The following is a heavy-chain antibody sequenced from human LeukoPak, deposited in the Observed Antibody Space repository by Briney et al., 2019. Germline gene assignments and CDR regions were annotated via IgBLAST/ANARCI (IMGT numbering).Heavy chain of an antibody. J-gene: IGHJ4*02. V-gene: IGHV4-34*01. CDR1: GGSFSGYY. D-gene: IGHD2-15*01. CDR3: ARPDGDCSGGSCYSGFYFDY. Sequence: PSETLSLTCAVYGGSFSGYYWSWIRQPPGKGLEWIGEINHSGSTNYNPSLKSRVTISVDTSKNQFSLKLSSVTAADTAVYYCARPDGDCSGGSCYSGFYFDYWGQGTLVTVSS. CDR2: INHSGST.